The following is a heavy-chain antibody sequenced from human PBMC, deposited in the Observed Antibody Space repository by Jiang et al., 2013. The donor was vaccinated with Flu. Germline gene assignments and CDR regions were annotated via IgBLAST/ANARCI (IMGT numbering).Heavy chain of an antibody. Sequence: TCTVSGGSISPYYWSWIRQPPGKGLEWIGSISYSGTTNYSPSLESRLTISVDTSTNQFSLKLNSVTAADTAVYYCATEGGDANFDYWGQGTLVTVSS. V-gene: IGHV4-59*01. J-gene: IGHJ4*02. CDR2: ISYSGTT. CDR3: ATEGGDANFDY. D-gene: IGHD1-26*01. CDR1: GGSISPYY.